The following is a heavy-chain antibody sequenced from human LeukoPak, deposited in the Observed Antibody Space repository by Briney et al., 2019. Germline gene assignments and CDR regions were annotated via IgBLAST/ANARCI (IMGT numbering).Heavy chain of an antibody. V-gene: IGHV3-7*04. CDR2: INQDGSGK. D-gene: IGHD1-1*01. CDR1: AFTFTSSW. Sequence: GGSLRLSCAASAFTFTSSWMSWVRQAPGKGLEWVATINQDGSGKYYVDSVKGRFTISRDNAKNSLHLQMSSLRAEDTAVYYCARVKTGTTNWFDPWCQGTLVPVSS. CDR3: ARVKTGTTNWFDP. J-gene: IGHJ5*02.